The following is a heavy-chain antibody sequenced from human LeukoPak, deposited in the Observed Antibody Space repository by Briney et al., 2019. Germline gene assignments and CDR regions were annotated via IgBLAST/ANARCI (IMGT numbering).Heavy chain of an antibody. CDR2: ISYDGSNK. J-gene: IGHJ5*02. V-gene: IGHV3-30*04. Sequence: GGSLRLSCAASGFTFSDYPIHWVRQAPGKGLEWVAVISYDGSNKYYADSVKGRFTISRDNSKNTLYLQMNSLRAEDTAVYYCAKDLRRDGSGSYYISWGQGTLVTVSS. CDR3: AKDLRRDGSGSYYIS. CDR1: GFTFSDYP. D-gene: IGHD3-10*01.